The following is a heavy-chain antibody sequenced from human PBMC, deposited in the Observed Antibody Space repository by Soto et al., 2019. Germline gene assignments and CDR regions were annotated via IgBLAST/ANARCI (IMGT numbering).Heavy chain of an antibody. Sequence: SETLSLTCNVSGGSISGYYWSWIRKPPGKGLEWIGFIYHTGSTNYNPSLQSRVTMSVDTSKNSLYLEIHSLRVEDTALFYCAKDWGNYYYFDYWGRGTLVTVSS. CDR2: IYHTGST. D-gene: IGHD3-16*01. CDR1: GGSISGYY. V-gene: IGHV4-59*01. J-gene: IGHJ4*02. CDR3: AKDWGNYYYFDY.